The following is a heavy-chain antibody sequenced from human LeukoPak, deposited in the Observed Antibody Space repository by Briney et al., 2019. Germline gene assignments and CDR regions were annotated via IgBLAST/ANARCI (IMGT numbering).Heavy chain of an antibody. J-gene: IGHJ5*02. D-gene: IGHD4-11*01. V-gene: IGHV1-18*01. CDR2: ISAYNGNK. Sequence: ASVKVSCKASGYTFTSYGISWVRQAPGQGLEWMGWISAYNGNKNYTQKLQGRVTMTTDTSTSTAYMELRSLRSDYTAVYYCARVQSTDHNWFDPWGQGTLVTVSS. CDR3: ARVQSTDHNWFDP. CDR1: GYTFTSYG.